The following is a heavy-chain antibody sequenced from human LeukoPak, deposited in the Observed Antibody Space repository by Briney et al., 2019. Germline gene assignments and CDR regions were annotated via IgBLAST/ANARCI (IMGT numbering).Heavy chain of an antibody. D-gene: IGHD1-26*01. CDR2: IRSKAYGGTT. V-gene: IGHV3-49*04. J-gene: IGHJ5*02. CDR3: TRGGGSYLKWFDP. CDR1: GFTFSSYA. Sequence: GGSLRLSCAASGFTFSSYAMSWVRQAPGKGLEWVGFIRSKAYGGTTEYAASVKGRFTISRDDSKSIAYLQMNSLKTEDTAVYYCTRGGGSYLKWFDPWGQGTLVTVSS.